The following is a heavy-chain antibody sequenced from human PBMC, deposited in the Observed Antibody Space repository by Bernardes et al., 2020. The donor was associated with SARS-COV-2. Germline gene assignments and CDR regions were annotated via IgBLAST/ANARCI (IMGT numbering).Heavy chain of an antibody. Sequence: LSLTCTVSGGSISSYYWSWIRQPPGKGLEWIGYIYYSGSTNYNPSLKSRVTISVDTSKNQFSLKLSSVTAADTAVYYCARILSITIFGVVIIPAAFDIWGQGTMVTVSS. CDR1: GGSISSYY. V-gene: IGHV4-59*01. CDR3: ARILSITIFGVVIIPAAFDI. D-gene: IGHD3-3*01. J-gene: IGHJ3*02. CDR2: IYYSGST.